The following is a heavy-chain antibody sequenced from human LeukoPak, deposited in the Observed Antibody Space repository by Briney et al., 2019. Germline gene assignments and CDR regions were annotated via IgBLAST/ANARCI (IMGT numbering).Heavy chain of an antibody. V-gene: IGHV1-2*02. CDR2: INPNSGGT. CDR3: ARGGGSYWGRYYFDY. D-gene: IGHD1-26*01. Sequence: ASVKVSCKASGYTFTGYYMHWVRQAPGQGLEWMGWINPNSGGTNYAQKFQGRVTMTRDTSISTAYMELSRLRSEDTAVYYCARGGGSYWGRYYFDYWGQGTLVTVSS. CDR1: GYTFTGYY. J-gene: IGHJ4*02.